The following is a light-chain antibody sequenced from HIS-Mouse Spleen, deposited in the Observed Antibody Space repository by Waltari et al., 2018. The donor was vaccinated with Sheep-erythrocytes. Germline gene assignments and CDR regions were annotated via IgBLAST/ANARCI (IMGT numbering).Light chain of an antibody. V-gene: IGLV2-23*01. Sequence: QSALTQPASVSGSPGQSITISCTGTSSDVGSYKLVSWYQQHPGQAPKLMIYEGSKRPSGVSNRFSGSKSGNTASLTISGLQAEDEADYYCCSYAGSSTPWVFGGGTKLTVL. J-gene: IGLJ3*02. CDR2: EGS. CDR1: SSDVGSYKL. CDR3: CSYAGSSTPWV.